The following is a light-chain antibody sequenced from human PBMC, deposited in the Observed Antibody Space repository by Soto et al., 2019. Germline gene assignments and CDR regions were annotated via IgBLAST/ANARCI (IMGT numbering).Light chain of an antibody. Sequence: QSVLTQPASVSGSPGQSITISCTGTSSDVGSYNSVSWHQQHPGQAPKLMIYDVTNRASGIPDRFSASKSGNTASLTISGLQPGYEADYYCSSYTSSSPYVFGTGTKVTVL. CDR1: SSDVGSYNS. J-gene: IGLJ1*01. CDR3: SSYTSSSPYV. V-gene: IGLV2-14*01. CDR2: DVT.